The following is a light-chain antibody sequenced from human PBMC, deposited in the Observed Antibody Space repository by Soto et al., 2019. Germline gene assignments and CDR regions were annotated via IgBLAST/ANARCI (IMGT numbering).Light chain of an antibody. Sequence: SALTQPSSVSGSPGQSITVSCTGTSSDVGAYDYVSWYQHHPGKAPKLIIYEVTNRPSGVSNRFSGSKSGNTASLTISGLQAEDEADYYCNSYTRSTKYVFGTGTKVTV. CDR2: EVT. V-gene: IGLV2-14*01. CDR1: SSDVGAYDY. J-gene: IGLJ1*01. CDR3: NSYTRSTKYV.